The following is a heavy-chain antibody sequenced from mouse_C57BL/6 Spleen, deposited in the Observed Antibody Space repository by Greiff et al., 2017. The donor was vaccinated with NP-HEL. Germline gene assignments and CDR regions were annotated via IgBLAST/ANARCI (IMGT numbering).Heavy chain of an antibody. D-gene: IGHD3-2*02. CDR1: GFNIKDYY. J-gene: IGHJ2*01. Sequence: VQLQQSGAELVKPGASVKLSCTASGFNIKDYYMHWVKQRTEQGLEWIGRIDPEDGETKYAQKFQGKATITADTSSNTAYLQLSSLTSEDTAVDYYARETAQAPFDYWGQGTTLTVSS. V-gene: IGHV14-2*01. CDR3: ARETAQAPFDY. CDR2: IDPEDGET.